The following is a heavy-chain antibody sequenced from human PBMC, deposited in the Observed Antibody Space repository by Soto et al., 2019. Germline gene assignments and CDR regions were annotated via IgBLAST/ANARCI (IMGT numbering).Heavy chain of an antibody. D-gene: IGHD6-13*01. CDR2: ISAYNGNT. CDR1: GYTFTSYG. Sequence: GASVKVSCKASGYTFTSYGISWVRQAPGQGLEWMGWISAYNGNTNYAQKLRGRVTMTTDTSTSTAYMELRSLRSDDTAVYYCARDLTYSSSWYNYYYYYYGMDVWGQGTTVTVSS. V-gene: IGHV1-18*04. J-gene: IGHJ6*02. CDR3: ARDLTYSSSWYNYYYYYYGMDV.